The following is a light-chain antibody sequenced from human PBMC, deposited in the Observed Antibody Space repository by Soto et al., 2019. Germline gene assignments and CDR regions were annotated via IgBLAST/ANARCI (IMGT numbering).Light chain of an antibody. CDR2: EGS. CDR1: SSDVGSYNL. Sequence: QSALTQPASVYGSPGQSITISCTGTSSDVGSYNLVSWYQQHPGKAPKLMIYEGSKRPSGVSNLFSGSKSGNTASLTISGLQAEDEADYYCCSYAGSSTLVFGGGTKVTVL. J-gene: IGLJ2*01. V-gene: IGLV2-23*01. CDR3: CSYAGSSTLV.